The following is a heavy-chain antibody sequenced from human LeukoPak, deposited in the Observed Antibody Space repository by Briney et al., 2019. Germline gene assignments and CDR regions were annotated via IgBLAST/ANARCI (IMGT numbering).Heavy chain of an antibody. CDR3: ARDGYCSSTSCYKDYYYGMDV. J-gene: IGHJ6*02. CDR2: IYYNGST. V-gene: IGHV4-61*08. CDR1: GGSISSGGYS. Sequence: SETLSLTCAVSGGSISSGGYSWSWIRQPPGKGLEWIGYIYYNGSTNYNPSLKSRVNISVDTSKNQFSLKLSSVTAADTAVYYCARDGYCSSTSCYKDYYYGMDVWGQGTTVTVSS. D-gene: IGHD2-2*02.